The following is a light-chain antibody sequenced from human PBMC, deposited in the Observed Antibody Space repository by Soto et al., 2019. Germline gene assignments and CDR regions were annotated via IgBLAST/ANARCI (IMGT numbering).Light chain of an antibody. Sequence: DIQMTQSPSSLSASVGDRVTITCRASQSIGSFLDWYQQIPGKAPKLLIYTTSGLQSGVPSRFRCSGSGTDFTLTITSLQPEDFATYYCQQSYITPWTFGQGTTVEVK. V-gene: IGKV1-39*01. CDR1: QSIGSF. CDR2: TTS. CDR3: QQSYITPWT. J-gene: IGKJ1*01.